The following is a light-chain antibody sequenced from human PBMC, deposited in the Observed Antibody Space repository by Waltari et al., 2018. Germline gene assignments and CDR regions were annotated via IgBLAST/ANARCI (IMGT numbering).Light chain of an antibody. CDR3: QQSYSTPPT. J-gene: IGKJ2*01. CDR1: QSISSY. CDR2: AAS. V-gene: IGKV1-39*01. Sequence: DIQITQSPSSLSASVGDRVTITCRPSQSISSYLNWYQQKPGKAPKLLIYAASSLQSGVPSRFSGSGSGTDFTLTISSLQPEDFATYYCQQSYSTPPTFGQGTKLEIK.